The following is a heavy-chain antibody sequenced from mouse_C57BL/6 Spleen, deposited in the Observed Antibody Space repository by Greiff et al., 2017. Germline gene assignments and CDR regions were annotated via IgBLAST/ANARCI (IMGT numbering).Heavy chain of an antibody. CDR3: ARWDYGNYAYFDY. V-gene: IGHV7-3*01. D-gene: IGHD2-1*01. CDR2: IRNTANGYTT. J-gene: IGHJ2*01. CDR1: GFTFTDYY. Sequence: EVKLLEPGGGLVQPGGSLSLSCAASGFTFTDYYMRWVRQPPGQALEWLGFIRNTANGYTTEYSASVKGRFTISRDNSQSILYLQMNALRAEDSATYYCARWDYGNYAYFDYWGQGTTLTVSS.